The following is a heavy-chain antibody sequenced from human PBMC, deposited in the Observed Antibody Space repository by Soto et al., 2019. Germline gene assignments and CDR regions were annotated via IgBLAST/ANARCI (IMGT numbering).Heavy chain of an antibody. J-gene: IGHJ4*02. CDR1: GGSLSGYY. CDR2: VKDGGHT. Sequence: QVQLQQWGAGLLKPSETLSLNCAVTGGSLSGYYWSWIRQPPGKGLEWIGEVKDGGHTNYSPSLRGRVTISSDTSNHPFSLMLNSVSAADTGVYYCARGQGGVVATHWDQGSLVTVSS. D-gene: IGHD5-12*01. CDR3: ARGQGGVVATH. V-gene: IGHV4-34*01.